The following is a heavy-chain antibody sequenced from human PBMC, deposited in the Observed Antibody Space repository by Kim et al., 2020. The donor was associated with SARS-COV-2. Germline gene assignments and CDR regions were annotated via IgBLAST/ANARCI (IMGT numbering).Heavy chain of an antibody. J-gene: IGHJ4*02. CDR2: ISYDGSNK. CDR1: GFTFSSYG. CDR3: AKDPDYDFWSGYPITRYYLAY. V-gene: IGHV3-30*18. D-gene: IGHD3-3*01. Sequence: GGSLRLSCAASGFTFSSYGMHWVRQAPGKGLEWVAVISYDGSNKYYADSVKGRFTISRDNSKNTLYLQMNSLRAEDTAVYYCAKDPDYDFWSGYPITRYYLAYWGQGTLVTVSS.